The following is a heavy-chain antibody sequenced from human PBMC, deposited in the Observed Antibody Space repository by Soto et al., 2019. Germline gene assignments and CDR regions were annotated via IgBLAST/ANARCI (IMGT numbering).Heavy chain of an antibody. CDR3: ARVSSGGHSDD. J-gene: IGHJ4*02. Sequence: QVQLVQSGAEVKMPGASVKVSCKASGYTFSTNDINWVRQATGQGLEWMGWMSPNSGSTAYAQKFQDRFTLTRENSISTAYMELSSLSSEDTAVYYCARVSSGGHSDDWGQGTLVTVSS. D-gene: IGHD2-15*01. V-gene: IGHV1-8*01. CDR1: GYTFSTND. CDR2: MSPNSGST.